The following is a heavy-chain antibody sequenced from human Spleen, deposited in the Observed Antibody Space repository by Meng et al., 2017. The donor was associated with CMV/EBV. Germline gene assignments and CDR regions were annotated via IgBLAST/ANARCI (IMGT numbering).Heavy chain of an antibody. CDR3: ASTEQLVQVYYYGMDV. CDR2: IVVGSGNT. V-gene: IGHV1-58*01. CDR1: GFTFTSSA. J-gene: IGHJ6*02. Sequence: SVKVSCKASGFTFTSSAVQWVRQARGQRLEWIGWIVVGSGNTNYAQKFQERVTITRDMSTSTAYMELSSLRSEDTAVYYCASTEQLVQVYYYGMDVWGQGTTVTVSS. D-gene: IGHD6-13*01.